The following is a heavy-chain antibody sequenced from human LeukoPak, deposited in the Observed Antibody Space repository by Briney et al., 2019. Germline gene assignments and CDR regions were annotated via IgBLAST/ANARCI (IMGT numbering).Heavy chain of an antibody. D-gene: IGHD6-19*01. CDR1: GFTFDDYA. V-gene: IGHV3-9*01. Sequence: GRSLRLSCAASGFTFDDYAMHWVRQAPGKGLEWVSGISWNSGSIGYADSVKGRFTISRDNAKNSLYLQMNSLRAEDTALYCCAKVPPYSSGWYYFDYWGQGTLVTVSS. J-gene: IGHJ4*02. CDR3: AKVPPYSSGWYYFDY. CDR2: ISWNSGSI.